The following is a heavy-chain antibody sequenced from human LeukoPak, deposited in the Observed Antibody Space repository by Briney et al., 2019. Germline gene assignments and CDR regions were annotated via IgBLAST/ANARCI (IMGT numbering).Heavy chain of an antibody. CDR1: GYTFTSSN. V-gene: IGHV1-2*02. Sequence: GAAVRVSCKVSGYTFTSSNINWVRQAPGQGLEWMGWINPNSGGTNYAQKFQGRVTMTRDTSISTAYMELSRLRSDDTAVYYCARAETGDNADDAFDIWGQGTMVTVSS. CDR3: ARAETGDNADDAFDI. D-gene: IGHD7-27*01. CDR2: INPNSGGT. J-gene: IGHJ3*02.